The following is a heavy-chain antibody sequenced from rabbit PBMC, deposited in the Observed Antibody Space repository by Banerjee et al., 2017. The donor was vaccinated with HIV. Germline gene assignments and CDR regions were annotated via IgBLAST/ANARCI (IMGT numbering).Heavy chain of an antibody. D-gene: IGHD1-1*01. Sequence: QEQVLESGGGLVKPEGSLKLSCTASGFPFSNKVVMCWVRQAPGKGLEWIACIDTGSSGFTYFATWAKGRFTCSKTSSTTVTLQMTRLTAADTATYFCARDTSSSFSSYGMDLWGPGTLVTVS. CDR1: GFPFSNKVV. CDR2: IDTGSSGFT. CDR3: ARDTSSSFSSYGMDL. J-gene: IGHJ6*01. V-gene: IGHV1S45*01.